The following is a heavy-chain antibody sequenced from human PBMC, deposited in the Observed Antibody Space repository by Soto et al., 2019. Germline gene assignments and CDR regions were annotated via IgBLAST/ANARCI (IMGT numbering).Heavy chain of an antibody. V-gene: IGHV1-2*04. CDR2: INPNSGGT. CDR3: ARDFYGDPGYYYYGMDV. CDR1: GYTFTGYY. D-gene: IGHD4-17*01. J-gene: IGHJ6*02. Sequence: QVQLVQSGAEVKKPGASVKVSCKASGYTFTGYYMHWVRQAPGQGLEWMGWINPNSGGTNYAQKFQGWVTMTRDTSXSXXYMELSRLRSDDTAVYYCARDFYGDPGYYYYGMDVWGQGTTVTVSS.